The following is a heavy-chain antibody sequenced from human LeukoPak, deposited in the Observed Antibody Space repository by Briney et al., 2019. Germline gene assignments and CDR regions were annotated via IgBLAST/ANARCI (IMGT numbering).Heavy chain of an antibody. CDR2: IYYSGST. CDR3: ARVYGSGKDQDWFDP. V-gene: IGHV4-59*01. Sequence: SETLSLTCTVSGGSISSYYWSWIRQPPGKGLEWLGYIYYSGSTNYNPSLKSRVTISVDTSKNQFSLKLSSVTAADTAVYYCARVYGSGKDQDWFDPWGQGTLVTVSS. J-gene: IGHJ5*02. D-gene: IGHD3-10*01. CDR1: GGSISSYY.